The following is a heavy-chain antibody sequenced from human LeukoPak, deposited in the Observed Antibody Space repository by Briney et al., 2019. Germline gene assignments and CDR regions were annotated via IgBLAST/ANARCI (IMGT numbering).Heavy chain of an antibody. CDR1: GGSISSSSYY. V-gene: IGHV4-39*07. J-gene: IGHJ5*02. CDR2: IYYSGST. Sequence: SETLSLTCTVSGGSISSSSYYWGWIRQPPGKGLEWIGSIYYSGSTYYNPSLKSRVTISVDTSKNQLSLKLSSVTAADTAVYYCARDLGAGIAVAGNGFWFDPWGQGTLVTVSS. D-gene: IGHD6-19*01. CDR3: ARDLGAGIAVAGNGFWFDP.